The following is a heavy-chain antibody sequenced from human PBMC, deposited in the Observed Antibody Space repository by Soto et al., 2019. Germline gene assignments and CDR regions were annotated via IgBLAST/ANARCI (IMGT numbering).Heavy chain of an antibody. CDR2: IYYSGST. CDR3: ARGGGLLWFGEFNWFDP. D-gene: IGHD3-10*01. V-gene: IGHV4-59*01. CDR1: GGSISSYY. Sequence: SETLSLTCTVSGGSISSYYWSWIRQPPGKGLEWIGYIYYSGSTNYNPSLKSRVTISVDTSKNQFSLKLSSVTAADTAVYYCARGGGLLWFGEFNWFDPWGQGTLGTVSS. J-gene: IGHJ5*02.